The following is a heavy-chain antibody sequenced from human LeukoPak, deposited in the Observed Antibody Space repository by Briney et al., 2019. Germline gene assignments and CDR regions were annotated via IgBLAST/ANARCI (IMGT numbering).Heavy chain of an antibody. J-gene: IGHJ6*02. CDR1: GFTVSSNY. D-gene: IGHD5-18*01. CDR3: ARDWFRRGSYGFTYYYGMDV. Sequence: GGSLRLSCAASGFTVSSNYMSWVRQAPGKGLEWVSVIYSGGSTYYADSVKGRFTISRDNSKNTLYLQMNSLRAEDTAVYYCARDWFRRGSYGFTYYYGMDVWGQGTTVTVSS. CDR2: IYSGGST. V-gene: IGHV3-53*01.